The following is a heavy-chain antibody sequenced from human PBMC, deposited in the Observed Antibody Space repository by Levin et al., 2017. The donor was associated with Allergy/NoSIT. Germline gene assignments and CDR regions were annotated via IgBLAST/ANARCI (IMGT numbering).Heavy chain of an antibody. V-gene: IGHV3-23*01. D-gene: IGHD4/OR15-4a*01. CDR3: AKSDGAYFVY. J-gene: IGHJ4*02. Sequence: PGGSLRLSCAASGFTFSSSAMSWVRQAPGKGLEWVSAIDSSGGSTYYADSVKGRFTISRDNSKNTLYLQMNTLRAEDTAVYYCAKSDGAYFVYWGQGTLVTVAS. CDR2: IDSSGGST. CDR1: GFTFSSSA.